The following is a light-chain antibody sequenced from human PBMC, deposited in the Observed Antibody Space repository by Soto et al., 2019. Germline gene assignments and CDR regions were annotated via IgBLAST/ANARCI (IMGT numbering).Light chain of an antibody. J-gene: IGKJ5*01. CDR3: QQYGSAPPIT. CDR2: VAF. V-gene: IGKV1-39*01. Sequence: DIQMSLSLSSLSASVKASVTITCRPSQSIALSVNWYQQKPGKAPKLLIYVAFTLESGVPSRFSGSGSGTEFTLTIRSLQPEDFAVYYCQQYGSAPPITFCQGTRLEIK. CDR1: QSIALS.